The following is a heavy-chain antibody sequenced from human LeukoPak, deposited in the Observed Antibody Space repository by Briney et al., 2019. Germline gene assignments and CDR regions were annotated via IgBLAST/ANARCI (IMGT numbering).Heavy chain of an antibody. J-gene: IGHJ4*02. Sequence: ASVKVSCKASGYTFTGYYMHWVRQAPGQGLEWMGWINPNTGGTNYAQKLQGRVTMTRDTTISAAFMELSRLTSDDTAVCYCASYPRYSSSPPFDYWGQGTLVTVSS. CDR2: INPNTGGT. CDR1: GYTFTGYY. V-gene: IGHV1-2*02. CDR3: ASYPRYSSSPPFDY. D-gene: IGHD1-26*01.